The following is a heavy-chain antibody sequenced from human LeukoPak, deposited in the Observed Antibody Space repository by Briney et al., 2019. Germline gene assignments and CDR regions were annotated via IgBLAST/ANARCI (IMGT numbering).Heavy chain of an antibody. CDR1: GGSISSYY. CDR2: IYYSGST. Sequence: SETLSLTCTVSGGSISSYYWSWIRQPPGKGLERIGYIYYSGSTNYNPSLKSRVTISVDTSKNQFSLKLSSVTAADTAVYYCARHVGDYSSTWFGSFDYWGQGTLVTVSS. D-gene: IGHD6-13*01. V-gene: IGHV4-59*08. J-gene: IGHJ4*02. CDR3: ARHVGDYSSTWFGSFDY.